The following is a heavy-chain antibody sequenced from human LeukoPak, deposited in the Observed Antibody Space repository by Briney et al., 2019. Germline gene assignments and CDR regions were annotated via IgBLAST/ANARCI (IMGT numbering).Heavy chain of an antibody. CDR3: ARDPNGDYIGAFDM. Sequence: PGGSLRLSCAASGFTFSSYWMSWVRQAPGKGLEWVANINQDGSEKNYLDSVKGRFTISRDNAKNSLYLQMNSLRAEDTAVYYCARDPNGDYIGAFDMWGPGTMVTVSS. D-gene: IGHD4-17*01. CDR1: GFTFSSYW. V-gene: IGHV3-7*03. J-gene: IGHJ3*02. CDR2: INQDGSEK.